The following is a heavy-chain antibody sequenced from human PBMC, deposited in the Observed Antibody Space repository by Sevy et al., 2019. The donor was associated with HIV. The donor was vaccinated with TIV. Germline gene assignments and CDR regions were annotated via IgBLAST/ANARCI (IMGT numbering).Heavy chain of an antibody. CDR2: INTNNGNA. V-gene: IGHV1-18*01. CDR3: AKDRGYCSGGSCYIQV. Sequence: ASVKVYCKGSGYPFTSFGIGWVRQAPGQGLEWMGWINTNNGNANYAQKYQGRVTMTRDTSTSTAYMELRSLRSDDTAVSYCAKDRGYCSGGSCYIQVWGQGTLVTVSS. CDR1: GYPFTSFG. J-gene: IGHJ1*01. D-gene: IGHD2-15*01.